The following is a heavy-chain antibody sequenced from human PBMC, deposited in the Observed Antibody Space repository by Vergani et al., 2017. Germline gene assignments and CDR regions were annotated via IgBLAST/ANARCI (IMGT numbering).Heavy chain of an antibody. CDR1: GVSITTYY. J-gene: IGHJ4*02. V-gene: IGHV4-59*01. Sequence: QVRLQESGPGLVKPSETLSLICTVSGVSITTYYWSWVRQPPGKGLEWLGYIYYSGSTTYNPSLKSRLTISVDTSKNQFSLRLSSVTAADTALYYCAGDSSSWLRADYWGQGTLVTVSS. CDR2: IYYSGST. D-gene: IGHD6-13*01. CDR3: AGDSSSWLRADY.